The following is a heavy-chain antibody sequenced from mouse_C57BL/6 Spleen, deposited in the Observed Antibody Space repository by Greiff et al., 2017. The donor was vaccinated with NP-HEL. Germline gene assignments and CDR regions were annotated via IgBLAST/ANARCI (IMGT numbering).Heavy chain of an antibody. J-gene: IGHJ2*01. V-gene: IGHV2-9-1*01. CDR2: IWTGGGT. CDR3: ARNRRYYGSSYLDY. Sequence: VKLMESGPGLVAPSQSLSITCTVSGFSLTSYAISWVRQPPGKGLEWLGVIWTGGGTNYNSALKSRLSISKDNSKSQVFLKMNSLQTDDTARYYCARNRRYYGSSYLDYWGQGTTLTVSS. D-gene: IGHD1-1*01. CDR1: GFSLTSYA.